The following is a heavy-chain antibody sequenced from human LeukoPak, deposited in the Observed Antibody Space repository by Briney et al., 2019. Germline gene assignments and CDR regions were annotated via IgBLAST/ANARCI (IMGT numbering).Heavy chain of an antibody. CDR3: AKNEGSGLVYYYMDV. V-gene: IGHV3-53*01. CDR1: GFTVSSNS. J-gene: IGHJ6*03. Sequence: GGSLRLSCTVSGFTVSSNSMSWVRQAPGKGLEWVATIRHSDYRTFYADSVKGRFSIARDNSKNTLFLQMTSLRADDTAVYDGAKNEGSGLVYYYMDVWGKGTTVTISS. D-gene: IGHD3-10*01. CDR2: IRHSDYRT.